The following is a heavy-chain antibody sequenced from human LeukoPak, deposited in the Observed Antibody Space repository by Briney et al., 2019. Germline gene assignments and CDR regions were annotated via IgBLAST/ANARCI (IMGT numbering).Heavy chain of an antibody. V-gene: IGHV4-59*01. CDR1: GGSISSYY. D-gene: IGHD3-22*01. J-gene: IGHJ4*02. CDR2: IYYSGST. CDR3: ASSDSSAYYDY. Sequence: SETLSLTCTVSGGSISSYYWSWIRQPPGKGLEWIGYIYYSGSTNYNPSLKGRVTISVDTSKNQFSLKLSSVTAADTAVYYCASSDSSAYYDYWGQGTLVTVSS.